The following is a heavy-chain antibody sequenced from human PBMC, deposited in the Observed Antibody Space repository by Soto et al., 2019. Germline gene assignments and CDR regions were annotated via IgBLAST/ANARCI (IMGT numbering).Heavy chain of an antibody. D-gene: IGHD2-2*03. J-gene: IGHJ6*02. CDR3: ARLNGYCVSTGCHGYYGMDV. CDR1: GSPMSSYY. CDR2: IYYTGTT. Sequence: SXTLSLTCTVSGSPMSSYYWSWFRQPPVHGLEWVGYIYYTGTTTYNPSLKSRVTVSLDTSMNEFSLRLSSVTAADTAVYYCARLNGYCVSTGCHGYYGMDVWGQGTTVTVSS. V-gene: IGHV4-59*08.